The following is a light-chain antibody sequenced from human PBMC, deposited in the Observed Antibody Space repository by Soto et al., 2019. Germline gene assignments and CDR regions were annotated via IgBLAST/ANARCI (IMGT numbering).Light chain of an antibody. CDR1: SSDVGSYNL. CDR3: CSYAGSSTHVV. CDR2: EVS. V-gene: IGLV2-23*02. J-gene: IGLJ2*01. Sequence: QSVLTQPASVSGSPGQSITISCTGTSSDVGSYNLVSWYQQHPGKAPKLMIYEVSKRASGVSNRFSGSKSGNTASLTSSGLQAEDEADYYCCSYAGSSTHVVFGGGTKLTVL.